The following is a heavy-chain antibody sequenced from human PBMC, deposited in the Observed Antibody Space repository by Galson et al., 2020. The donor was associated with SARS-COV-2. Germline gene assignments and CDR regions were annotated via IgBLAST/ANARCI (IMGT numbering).Heavy chain of an antibody. Sequence: GESLKISCKGSGYSFTSYWIGWVRQMPGKGLEWMGIIYPGDSDTRYSPSFQGQVTISADKSISTAYLQWSSLKASDTAMYYCARTFSARIVVVPAAINWFDPWGQGTLVTVSS. CDR3: ARTFSARIVVVPAAINWFDP. V-gene: IGHV5-51*01. CDR1: GYSFTSYW. CDR2: IYPGDSDT. D-gene: IGHD2-2*01. J-gene: IGHJ5*02.